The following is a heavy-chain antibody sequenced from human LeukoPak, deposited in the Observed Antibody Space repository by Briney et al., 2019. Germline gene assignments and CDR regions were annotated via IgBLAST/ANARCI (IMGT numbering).Heavy chain of an antibody. Sequence: SETLSLTCTVSGGSISSYYWSWIRQPPGKGLEWIGYIYYSGSTYYNPSLKSRVTISVDTSKNQFSLKLSSVTAADTAVYYCARAEGIQLWLSHYYYMDVWGKGTTVTVSS. J-gene: IGHJ6*03. CDR2: IYYSGST. V-gene: IGHV4-59*12. D-gene: IGHD5-18*01. CDR3: ARAEGIQLWLSHYYYMDV. CDR1: GGSISSYY.